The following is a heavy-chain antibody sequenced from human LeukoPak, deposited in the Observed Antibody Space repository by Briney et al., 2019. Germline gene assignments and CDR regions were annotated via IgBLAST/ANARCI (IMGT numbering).Heavy chain of an antibody. Sequence: SETLSLTCAVYGGSFSGYYWSWIRQPPGKGLEWIGEINHSGSTNYNPSLKSRVTISVDTSKNQFSPKLSSVTAADTAVYYCARVIKPAAKNWFDPWGQGTLVTVSS. J-gene: IGHJ5*02. D-gene: IGHD2-2*01. CDR3: ARVIKPAAKNWFDP. CDR2: INHSGST. V-gene: IGHV4-34*01. CDR1: GGSFSGYY.